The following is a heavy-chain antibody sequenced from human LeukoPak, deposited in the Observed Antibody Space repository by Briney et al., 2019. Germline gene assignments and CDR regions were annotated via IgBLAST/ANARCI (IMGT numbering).Heavy chain of an antibody. J-gene: IGHJ4*02. CDR1: GGSFSGYY. CDR2: INHSGST. CDR3: ARRPTMIVVDV. D-gene: IGHD3-22*01. V-gene: IGHV4-34*01. Sequence: KPSETLSLTCAVYGGSFSGYYWSWIRQPPGKGLEWIGEINHSGSTNYNPSLKSRVTISVDTSKNQFSLKLSSVTAADTAVYYCARRPTMIVVDVWGQGTLVTVSS.